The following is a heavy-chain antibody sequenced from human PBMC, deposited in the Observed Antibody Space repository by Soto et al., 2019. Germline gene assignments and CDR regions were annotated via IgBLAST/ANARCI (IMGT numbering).Heavy chain of an antibody. D-gene: IGHD3-10*01. CDR1: GFTFSSYG. J-gene: IGHJ6*02. Sequence: GGSLRLSCAASGFTFSSYGMHWVRQAPGKGLEWVAVISYDGSNKYYADSVKGRFTISRDNSKNTLYLQMNSLRAEDTAVYYCAKDLFGYGSGDGMDVWGQGTTVTVSS. V-gene: IGHV3-30*18. CDR2: ISYDGSNK. CDR3: AKDLFGYGSGDGMDV.